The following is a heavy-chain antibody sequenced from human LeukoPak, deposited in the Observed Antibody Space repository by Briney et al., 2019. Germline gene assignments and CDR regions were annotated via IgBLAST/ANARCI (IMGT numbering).Heavy chain of an antibody. CDR3: ARVPGFISCAGGRCYPAADYYYYYYMDV. CDR1: GYTFTTYG. J-gene: IGHJ6*03. V-gene: IGHV1-18*01. D-gene: IGHD2-15*01. CDR2: ISVYNGNT. Sequence: ASVKVSCKASGYTFTTYGITWVRQAPGQGLEWLGWISVYNGNTNYAQKLQGRVTMTTDTSTSTAYMELRSLRSDDTAVYYCARVPGFISCAGGRCYPAADYYYYYYMDVWGKGTTVTVSS.